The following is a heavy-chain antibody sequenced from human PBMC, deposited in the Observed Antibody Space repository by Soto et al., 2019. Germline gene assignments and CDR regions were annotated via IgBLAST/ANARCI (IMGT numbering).Heavy chain of an antibody. CDR2: ISYDGSNK. D-gene: IGHD4-4*01. J-gene: IGHJ6*02. Sequence: GSLRLSCAASGFTFSSYGMHWVRQAPGKGLEWVAVISYDGSNKYYADSVKGRFTISRDNSKNTLYLQMNSLRAEDTAVYYCAKDVADYSNYYYYGMDVWGQGTTVTVSS. CDR3: AKDVADYSNYYYYGMDV. V-gene: IGHV3-30*18. CDR1: GFTFSSYG.